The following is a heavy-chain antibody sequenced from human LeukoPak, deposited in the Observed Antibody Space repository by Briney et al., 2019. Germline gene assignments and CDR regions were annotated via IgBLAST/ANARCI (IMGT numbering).Heavy chain of an antibody. CDR3: ARDLHSSGTHYYGMDV. J-gene: IGHJ6*02. CDR1: GFTFSSYS. CDR2: ISSSSDYI. Sequence: GGSLRLSCAASGFTFSSYSMNWVRQAPGKGLEWVSSISSSSDYIYYADSVKGRFTISRDNAKNSLYLQMNSLRAEDTAVYYCARDLHSSGTHYYGMDVWGQGTTVTVSS. D-gene: IGHD6-19*01. V-gene: IGHV3-21*01.